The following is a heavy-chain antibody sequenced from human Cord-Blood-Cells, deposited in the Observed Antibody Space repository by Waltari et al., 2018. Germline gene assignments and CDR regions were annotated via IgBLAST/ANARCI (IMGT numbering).Heavy chain of an antibody. CDR3: ATYSASRGFNY. D-gene: IGHD6-13*01. CDR2: IRSDGINI. Sequence: QVQLVESGGGVVQPGESLRLSCAASGFTFSTSGLHWVRQAPGKGREWVAYIRSDGININYADPVKGRFTISRDNSKNTLYLQMNSLRAEDTAVYYCATYSASRGFNYWGQGTLVTVSS. V-gene: IGHV3-30*02. CDR1: GFTFSTSG. J-gene: IGHJ4*02.